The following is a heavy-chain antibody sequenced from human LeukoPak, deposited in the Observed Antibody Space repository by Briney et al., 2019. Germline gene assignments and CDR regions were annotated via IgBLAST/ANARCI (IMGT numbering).Heavy chain of an antibody. V-gene: IGHV1-2*02. CDR2: INPNSGGT. CDR3: ARDWSSGSYFGY. Sequence: AAAVKVSCKASGYTFTDYYIHWVRQAPGQGLEWMGWINPNSGGTNYAQNFQGRVTMTRDTSISTAYMELSSLRSDDTAVYYCARDWSSGSYFGYWGQGTLVTVSS. J-gene: IGHJ4*02. CDR1: GYTFTDYY. D-gene: IGHD3-10*01.